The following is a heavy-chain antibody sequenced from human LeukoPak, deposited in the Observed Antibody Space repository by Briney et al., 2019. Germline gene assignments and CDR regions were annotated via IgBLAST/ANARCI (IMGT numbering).Heavy chain of an antibody. CDR3: ARLSGSFLDY. Sequence: GGSLRLSCAASGFTFSSYAMSWVRQAPGKGLEWVSAISGSGGTTYYADSVKGRFTISRDNSKNTLYLQMNSLRAEDTAVYYCARLSGSFLDYWGQGTLVTVSS. D-gene: IGHD1-26*01. CDR2: ISGSGGTT. V-gene: IGHV3-23*01. J-gene: IGHJ4*02. CDR1: GFTFSSYA.